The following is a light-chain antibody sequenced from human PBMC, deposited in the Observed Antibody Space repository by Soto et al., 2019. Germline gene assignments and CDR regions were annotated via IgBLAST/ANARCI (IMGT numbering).Light chain of an antibody. Sequence: QSALTQPASLSGSPGQSITISCTGTSSDIGGYNYVSWYQHHPGKAPKLIIYDVSNRPSGVSSHFSGSKSDNTASLTISGLQAEDEAHYYCSSYTSSTTVIFGGGTQLTVL. J-gene: IGLJ2*01. CDR1: SSDIGGYNY. CDR2: DVS. V-gene: IGLV2-14*03. CDR3: SSYTSSTTVI.